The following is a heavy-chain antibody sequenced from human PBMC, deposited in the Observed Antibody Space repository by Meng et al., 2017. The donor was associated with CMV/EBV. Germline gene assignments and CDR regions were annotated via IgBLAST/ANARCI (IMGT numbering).Heavy chain of an antibody. Sequence: GESLKISCAASGFTFSSYSMNWVRQAPGKGLEWVSSISSSSSYIYYADSVKGRFTISRDNAKNSLYLQMNSLRAEDTAVYYCAKGDGLDQLQGPLVDYWGQGTLVTVSS. CDR2: ISSSSSYI. V-gene: IGHV3-21*01. CDR3: AKGDGLDQLQGPLVDY. J-gene: IGHJ4*02. CDR1: GFTFSSYS. D-gene: IGHD2-2*01.